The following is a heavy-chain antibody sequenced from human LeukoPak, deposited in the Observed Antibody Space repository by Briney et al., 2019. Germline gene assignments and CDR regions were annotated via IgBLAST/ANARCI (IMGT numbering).Heavy chain of an antibody. CDR2: IYYSGST. V-gene: IGHV4-39*01. D-gene: IGHD6-13*01. J-gene: IGHJ4*02. CDR1: GGSISSSSYY. CDR3: ARLAATGTRRFDY. Sequence: SETLSLTCTVSGGSISSSSYYWGWIRQPPGKGLEWIGSIYYSGSTYYNPSLKSRVTISGDTSKNQFALKLSSVTAADTAVYYCARLAATGTRRFDYWGQGTLVTVSS.